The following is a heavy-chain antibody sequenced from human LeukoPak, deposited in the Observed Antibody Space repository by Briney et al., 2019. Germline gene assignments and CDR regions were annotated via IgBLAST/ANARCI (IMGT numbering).Heavy chain of an antibody. CDR2: IQKDGSQK. D-gene: IGHD2-21*01. CDR1: GFTFSK. Sequence: PGGSLRLSCAASGFTFSKMNWVRQAPGKGLEWVASIQKDGSQKYYLESVKGRFTISRDNTKNSLYLHMSSLRADDTAVYFCATVAGYFDYWGQGTLVTVSS. CDR3: ATVAGYFDY. J-gene: IGHJ4*02. V-gene: IGHV3-7*01.